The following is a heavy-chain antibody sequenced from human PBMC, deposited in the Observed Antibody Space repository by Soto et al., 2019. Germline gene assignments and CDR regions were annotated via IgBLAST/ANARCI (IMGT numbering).Heavy chain of an antibody. J-gene: IGHJ4*02. CDR1: EFTCSSVS. CDR2: ISSGGSDT. V-gene: IGHV3-21*01. CDR3: ARVAD. Sequence: GGSLRLSCEASEFTCSSVSMNWVRQFPGKGLEWVASISSGGSDTWYADSVQGRFIISRDNAQTSMFVQMNTLSPEDTAMYDCARVADGGPGTQVTVSS.